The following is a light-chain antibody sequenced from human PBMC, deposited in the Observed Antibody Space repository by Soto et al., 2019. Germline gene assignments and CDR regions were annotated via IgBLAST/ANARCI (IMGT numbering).Light chain of an antibody. J-gene: IGLJ2*01. Sequence: QSALTQPASGSGCPGQSITISCTGTNSDVGSYNLVSWYQQHPGKAPKLMIYEGSKRPSGVSNRFSGSKSGNTASLTISGLQAEDEADYYCCSYAGSSTLLFGGGTKVTVL. CDR1: NSDVGSYNL. CDR2: EGS. CDR3: CSYAGSSTLL. V-gene: IGLV2-23*01.